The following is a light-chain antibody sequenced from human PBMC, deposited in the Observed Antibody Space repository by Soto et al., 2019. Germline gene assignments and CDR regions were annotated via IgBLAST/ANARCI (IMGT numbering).Light chain of an antibody. CDR2: DAS. Sequence: ILMPQSPATLSVSPGERATLSCRAIHSVSNNLARYQQKPGQAPRLLIYDASPRATCIPARFSGSVSETAFTLTISCLQSEEFAVYYCQQYNNWPPWTFGQGTKVEVK. V-gene: IGKV3-15*01. CDR3: QQYNNWPPWT. J-gene: IGKJ1*01. CDR1: HSVSNN.